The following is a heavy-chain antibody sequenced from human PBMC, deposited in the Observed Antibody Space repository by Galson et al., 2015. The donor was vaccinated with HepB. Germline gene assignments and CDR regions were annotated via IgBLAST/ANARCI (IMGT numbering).Heavy chain of an antibody. Sequence: SVKVSCKASGYTFTSYAMHWVRQAPGQRLEWMGWINAGTGKTKYSQNFQGRVTIIRDTSASTAYMELSSLRSEDTAIYYCTSPANYDTSGHYYFAYWGQGTLVTVSS. D-gene: IGHD3-22*01. CDR2: INAGTGKT. J-gene: IGHJ4*02. CDR3: TSPANYDTSGHYYFAY. CDR1: GYTFTSYA. V-gene: IGHV1-3*01.